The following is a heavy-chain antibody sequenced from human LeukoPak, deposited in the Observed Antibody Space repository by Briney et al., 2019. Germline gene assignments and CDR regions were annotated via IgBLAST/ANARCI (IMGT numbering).Heavy chain of an antibody. D-gene: IGHD3-22*01. Sequence: SETLSLTCTVSGGSLSSYYWCWIRQPPGKGLEWIGYNYYNESTNYNPSLKSRVTISVETSKNQFSLKLSSVTAADTAVYYCARARYYDSRGYYFLVYWGQGTPVTVSS. CDR2: NYYNEST. V-gene: IGHV4-59*01. J-gene: IGHJ4*02. CDR1: GGSLSSYY. CDR3: ARARYYDSRGYYFLVY.